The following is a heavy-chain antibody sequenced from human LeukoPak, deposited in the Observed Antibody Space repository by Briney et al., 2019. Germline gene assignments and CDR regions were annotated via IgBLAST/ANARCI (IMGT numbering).Heavy chain of an antibody. CDR1: GGSISSSSYY. V-gene: IGHV4-39*02. CDR3: ARDPGPYDYPFVPI. D-gene: IGHD3-3*01. Sequence: PSETLSLTCTVSGGSISSSSYYRGWMRQPPGKGLEWFGSIYYSGRTYYTLSLQSRLTISVDTSKNQFSLTLSSVSAADPAVYYCARDPGPYDYPFVPIWGQGTMVTVSS. CDR2: IYYSGRT. J-gene: IGHJ3*02.